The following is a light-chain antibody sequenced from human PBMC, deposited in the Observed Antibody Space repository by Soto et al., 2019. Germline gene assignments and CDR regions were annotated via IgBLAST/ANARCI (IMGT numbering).Light chain of an antibody. Sequence: SVLTQPPSVSAAPGQKLTISCSGSSXNIGGNSVSWYQQHPGRAPKLMIYEVSNRPSGVSDRFSGSKSGNTASLTIYGLQAEDEADYYCSSYTSASTLVFGTGIKVAVL. CDR3: SSYTSASTLV. CDR1: SXNIGGNS. V-gene: IGLV2-14*01. CDR2: EVS. J-gene: IGLJ1*01.